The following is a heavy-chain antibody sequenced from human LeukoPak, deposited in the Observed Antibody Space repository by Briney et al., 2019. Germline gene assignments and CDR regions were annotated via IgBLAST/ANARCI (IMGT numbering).Heavy chain of an antibody. CDR1: GFTVSSNY. Sequence: GGSLRPSCAASGFTVSSNYMSWVRQAPGKGLEWVSVIYSGGSTYYADSVKGRFTISRDNSKNTLYLQMNSLKTEDTAVYYCTTNPPWDIWGQGTMVTVSS. J-gene: IGHJ3*02. V-gene: IGHV3-53*01. CDR2: IYSGGST. D-gene: IGHD1-14*01. CDR3: TTNPPWDI.